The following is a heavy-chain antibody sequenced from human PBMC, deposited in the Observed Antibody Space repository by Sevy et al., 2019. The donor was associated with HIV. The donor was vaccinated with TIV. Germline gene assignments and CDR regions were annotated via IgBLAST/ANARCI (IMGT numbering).Heavy chain of an antibody. J-gene: IGHJ4*02. CDR1: GFTFSIYT. CDR3: AREGCTQPHDY. CDR2: FCFGGSKI. Sequence: GGSLRLSCAASGFTFSIYTMSWVRQAPGKGLEWVSTFCFGGSKIYYADSVKGRFTISRDNSRNTVYLQMKSLRADDTAVYYCAREGCTQPHDYWGQGTLVTVSS. D-gene: IGHD2-8*01. V-gene: IGHV3-23*01.